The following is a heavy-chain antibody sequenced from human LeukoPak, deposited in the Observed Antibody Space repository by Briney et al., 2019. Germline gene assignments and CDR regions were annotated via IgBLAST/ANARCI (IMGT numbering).Heavy chain of an antibody. J-gene: IGHJ4*02. Sequence: GRSLRLSWAASGFTFGRYSMNSVRQAPGKWLEWASSISSSSSYIYYEDSVKGRFTISRDNAKNSLYLQRNSLRAEDTDVYYCAREKVWGQGTLVTVSS. CDR2: ISSSSSYI. CDR3: AREKV. V-gene: IGHV3-21*01. CDR1: GFTFGRYS.